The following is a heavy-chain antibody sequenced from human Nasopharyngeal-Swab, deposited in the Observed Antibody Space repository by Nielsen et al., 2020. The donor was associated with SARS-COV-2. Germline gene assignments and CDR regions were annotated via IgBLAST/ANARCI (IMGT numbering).Heavy chain of an antibody. Sequence: GESLKISCAASGFTFSSYNMNWVRQAPGKGLEWVSSISSSSTYIYYADSVKGRFTISRDSSKNSLYLQMNSLRAEDTAWYYCARDGLDYDFWSDYFMDVWGQGTTVTVSS. CDR1: GFTFSSYN. V-gene: IGHV3-21*01. D-gene: IGHD3-3*01. CDR2: ISSSSTYI. CDR3: ARDGLDYDFWSDYFMDV. J-gene: IGHJ6*02.